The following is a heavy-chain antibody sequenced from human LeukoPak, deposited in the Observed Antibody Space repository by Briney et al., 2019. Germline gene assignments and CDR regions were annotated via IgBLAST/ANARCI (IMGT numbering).Heavy chain of an antibody. CDR1: GYSFTGFY. J-gene: IGHJ4*02. CDR2: INPNTGDT. D-gene: IGHD6-13*01. Sequence: ASVNVSCKASGYSFTGFYIQWMRQAPGQGLDCMGWINPNTGDTNSAPKFQGRITLTSDTSIRTAYMEISRLTSDDTAVYFCARSVPYSSPSSNWGQGTLVTVSS. V-gene: IGHV1-2*02. CDR3: ARSVPYSSPSSN.